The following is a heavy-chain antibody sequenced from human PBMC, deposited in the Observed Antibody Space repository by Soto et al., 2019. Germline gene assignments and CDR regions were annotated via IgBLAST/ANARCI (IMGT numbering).Heavy chain of an antibody. J-gene: IGHJ6*03. CDR3: AXIPGSVTIFGVAYYYYYMDV. V-gene: IGHV5-51*01. CDR2: IHPGDSDT. CDR1: GYSFTSYW. D-gene: IGHD3-3*01. Sequence: PGESLKISCKGSGYSFTSYWIGWVRQIPGKGLEWVGIIHPGDSDTRYSPSFQCQVTISADKSISTAYLQWSSLKASDTAMYYCAXIPGSVTIFGVAYYYYYMDVWSKGTTVTVSS.